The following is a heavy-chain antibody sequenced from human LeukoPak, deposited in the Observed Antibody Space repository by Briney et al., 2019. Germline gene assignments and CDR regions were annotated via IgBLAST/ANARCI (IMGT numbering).Heavy chain of an antibody. V-gene: IGHV1-69*13. CDR3: ARGVSSSGWYEGPYYYYGMDV. CDR2: IIPIFGTA. J-gene: IGHJ6*02. CDR1: GGTFSSYA. D-gene: IGHD6-19*01. Sequence: GASVKVSCKASGGTFSSYAISWVRQAPGQGLEWMGGIIPIFGTANYAQKFQGRVTITADESTSTAYMELSSLRSEDTAVYYCARGVSSSGWYEGPYYYYGMDVWGQGTTVTVSS.